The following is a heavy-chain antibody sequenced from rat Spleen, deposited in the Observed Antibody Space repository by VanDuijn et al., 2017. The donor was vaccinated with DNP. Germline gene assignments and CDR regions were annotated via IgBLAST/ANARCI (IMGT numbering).Heavy chain of an antibody. Sequence: EVHLQESGPGLVKPSQSLSLTCSVTGYSITSSYRWNWIRKFPGNKLEWMGSVNSAGTTNYNPSLKSRISITRDTSKNQLFLQVNSVTTEDTATYHCARWPGYNPPYAMDAWGQGTSVTVSS. V-gene: IGHV3-3*01. J-gene: IGHJ4*01. CDR2: VNSAGTT. D-gene: IGHD1-4*01. CDR1: GYSITSSYR. CDR3: ARWPGYNPPYAMDA.